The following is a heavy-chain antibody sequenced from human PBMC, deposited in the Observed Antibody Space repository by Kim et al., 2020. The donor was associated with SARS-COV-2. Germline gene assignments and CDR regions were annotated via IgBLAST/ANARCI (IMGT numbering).Heavy chain of an antibody. Sequence: SETLSLTCTVSGGSIASRSYYWGWIRQPPGRGLEWIANIYYNGDSHYTPSLKSRVTISVDTSKNQFSLKLNSVTATDTAVYYCARAGYVDTFFDYWGQGILVTVSS. J-gene: IGHJ4*02. D-gene: IGHD3-16*01. V-gene: IGHV4-39*01. CDR2: IYYNGDS. CDR1: GGSIASRSYY. CDR3: ARAGYVDTFFDY.